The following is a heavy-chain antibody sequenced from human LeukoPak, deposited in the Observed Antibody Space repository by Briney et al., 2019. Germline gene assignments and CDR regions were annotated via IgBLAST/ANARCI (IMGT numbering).Heavy chain of an antibody. V-gene: IGHV3-23*01. J-gene: IGHJ6*03. Sequence: GALRLSCAASGFTFSSYGMSWVRQAPGKGLEWVSAISGSGGSTYYADSVKGRFTISRDNSKNTLYLQMNSLRAEDTAVYYCARDPYSGGYGDYYYYYMDVWGKGTTVTISS. CDR2: ISGSGGST. CDR1: GFTFSSYG. D-gene: IGHD1-26*01. CDR3: ARDPYSGGYGDYYYYYMDV.